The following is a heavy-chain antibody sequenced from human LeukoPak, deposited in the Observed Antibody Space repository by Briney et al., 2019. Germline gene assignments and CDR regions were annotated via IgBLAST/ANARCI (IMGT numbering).Heavy chain of an antibody. CDR1: GLTFSSYG. CDR3: AKAMKNWGSGNYFDY. J-gene: IGHJ4*02. CDR2: IRYDGNDK. V-gene: IGHV3-30*02. Sequence: GGSLRLSCAASGLTFSSYGMHWVRQAPGKGLEWVALIRYDGNDKYYADSVKGRFTISRDNSKNTLYLQMKSLRAEDTAVYYCAKAMKNWGSGNYFDYWGQGTLVTVSS. D-gene: IGHD3-16*01.